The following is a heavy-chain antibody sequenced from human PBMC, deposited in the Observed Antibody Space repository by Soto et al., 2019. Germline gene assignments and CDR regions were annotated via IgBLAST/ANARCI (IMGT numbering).Heavy chain of an antibody. CDR2: INAGNGDT. CDR3: ARDLGSGWQENGMDV. CDR1: GYTFTKYA. V-gene: IGHV1-3*01. D-gene: IGHD6-19*01. J-gene: IGHJ6*02. Sequence: QVQLVQSGAEVKKPGASVKVSCKASGYTFTKYAIHWVRQAPGQRLEWMGWINAGNGDTKYSQKFQGRVTITRDTSATTTYVELSSLRSEDRAIDYGARDLGSGWQENGMDVWGQGSTVTVSS.